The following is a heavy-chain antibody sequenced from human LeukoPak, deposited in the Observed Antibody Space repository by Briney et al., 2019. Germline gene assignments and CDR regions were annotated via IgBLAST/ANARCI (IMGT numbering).Heavy chain of an antibody. J-gene: IGHJ5*02. Sequence: GGSLRLSCAASGFTFSSYGMSWVRQAPGKGLEWVSAISGSGSTIYYADSVKGRFTISRDNAKNSLYLQMNNLRAEDTAVYYCAAYSYDSSGYYPNRFDPWGQGTLVIVSS. CDR2: ISGSGSTI. CDR1: GFTFSSYG. CDR3: AAYSYDSSGYYPNRFDP. V-gene: IGHV3-48*04. D-gene: IGHD3-22*01.